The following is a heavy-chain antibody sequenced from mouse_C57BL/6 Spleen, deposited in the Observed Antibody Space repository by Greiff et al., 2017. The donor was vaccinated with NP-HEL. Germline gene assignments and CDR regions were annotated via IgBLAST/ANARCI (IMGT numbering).Heavy chain of an antibody. CDR2: IDPSDSET. V-gene: IGHV1-52*01. Sequence: QVQLQQPGAELVRPGSSVKLSCKASGYTFTSYWMHWVKQRPIQGLEWIGNIDPSDSETHYNQKFKDKATLTVDKSSSTAYMQLSSLTSEDPAVYYCARSPRGYWYFDVWGTGTTVTVSS. J-gene: IGHJ1*03. CDR3: ARSPRGYWYFDV. CDR1: GYTFTSYW.